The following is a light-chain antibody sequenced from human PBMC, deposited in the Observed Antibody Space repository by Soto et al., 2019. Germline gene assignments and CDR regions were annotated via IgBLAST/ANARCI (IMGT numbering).Light chain of an antibody. Sequence: EIVMTQSPATLSVSPGERATLSCRASQNVGNNLVWYQQKPGQAPRLLIYGASTRAAGIPDRFSGSGSGTDFTLTISSLEPEDFAVYYCQQRSNWPPITFGQGTRLEI. CDR2: GAS. V-gene: IGKV3-15*01. J-gene: IGKJ5*01. CDR3: QQRSNWPPIT. CDR1: QNVGNN.